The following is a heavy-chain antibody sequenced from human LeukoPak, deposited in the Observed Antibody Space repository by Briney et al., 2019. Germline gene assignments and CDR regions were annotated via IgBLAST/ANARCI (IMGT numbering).Heavy chain of an antibody. V-gene: IGHV3-23*01. J-gene: IGHJ4*02. CDR1: GFTFSNFD. D-gene: IGHD6-19*01. Sequence: GGSLRLSCAASGFTFSNFDRTWFRQPPGTGPEGVSHISHSGISTYYADSVKGRFTVSRDNSKNTLYLQMNSLRAEDTALYYCAKQVAVAGIDYWGQGTLVTVSS. CDR3: AKQVAVAGIDY. CDR2: ISHSGIST.